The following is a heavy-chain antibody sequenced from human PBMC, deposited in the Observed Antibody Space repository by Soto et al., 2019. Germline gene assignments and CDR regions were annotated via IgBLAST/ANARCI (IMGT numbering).Heavy chain of an antibody. D-gene: IGHD6-19*01. CDR1: GFTFSSYG. V-gene: IGHV3-30*18. CDR3: AKDYSSGSTYFDT. CDR2: ISYDGSNK. J-gene: IGHJ4*02. Sequence: GGSLRLSCAASGFTFSSYGMHWVRQAPGKGLEWVAVISYDGSNKYYADSVKGRFTISRDNSKNTLYLQMNSLRAEDTAVYYCAKDYSSGSTYFDTWGQETLVPISS.